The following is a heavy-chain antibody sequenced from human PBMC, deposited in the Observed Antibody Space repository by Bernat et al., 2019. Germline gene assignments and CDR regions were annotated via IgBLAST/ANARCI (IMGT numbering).Heavy chain of an antibody. V-gene: IGHV4-39*01. Sequence: QLQLQESGPGLVKPSETLSLTCTVSGGSISSSSYYWGWIRQPPGKGLEWIGSIYYSGSTYYNPSLKSRVTISVDTSKNQFSLQLSSVTAADTAVYYCARHGADYYGSGMLGMDVWGQGTTVTVSS. D-gene: IGHD3-10*01. CDR3: ARHGADYYGSGMLGMDV. CDR2: IYYSGST. CDR1: GGSISSSSYY. J-gene: IGHJ6*02.